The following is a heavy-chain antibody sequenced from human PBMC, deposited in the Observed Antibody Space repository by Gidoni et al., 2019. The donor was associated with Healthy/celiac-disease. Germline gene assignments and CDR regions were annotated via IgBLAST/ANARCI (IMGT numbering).Heavy chain of an antibody. D-gene: IGHD6-19*01. CDR3: ARAAGSLAVAGTQGYFDY. J-gene: IGHJ4*02. Sequence: QVQLVQSGAEVKKPGASVKVSCKASGYTFTGYYMHWVRQAPGQGLEWMGWINPNSGGTNYAQKFQGRVTMTRDTSISTAYMELSRLRSDDTAVYYCARAAGSLAVAGTQGYFDYWGQGTLVTVSS. CDR2: INPNSGGT. V-gene: IGHV1-2*02. CDR1: GYTFTGYY.